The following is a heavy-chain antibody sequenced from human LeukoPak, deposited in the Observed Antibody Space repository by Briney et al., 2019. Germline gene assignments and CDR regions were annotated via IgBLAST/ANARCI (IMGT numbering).Heavy chain of an antibody. CDR2: INPNSGGT. J-gene: IGHJ4*02. V-gene: IGHV1-2*02. D-gene: IGHD3-22*01. Sequence: GASVKVSCYASAYTFTGYYMHWVRQAPGQGLEWMGWINPNSGGTNYAQKLQGRVTMTTDTSTSTAYMELRSLRSDDTAVYYCARGSYYDSSGFLDYWGQGTLVTVSS. CDR1: AYTFTGYY. CDR3: ARGSYYDSSGFLDY.